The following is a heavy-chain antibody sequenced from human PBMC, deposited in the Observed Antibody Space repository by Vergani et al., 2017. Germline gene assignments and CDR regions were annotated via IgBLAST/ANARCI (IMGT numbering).Heavy chain of an antibody. Sequence: EVQLVESGGGLVQPGGSLRLSCAASGFTFSSYWMHWVRQAPGQGLGWVSRINSDGSSTSYAASVKGRFTSSRDNAKNTLYLQMNSLRAEDTAVYYCARDCVTIVGEVIIEGFMDGWGRGTTVIVSS. D-gene: IGHD3-3*01. J-gene: IGHJ6*03. CDR3: ARDCVTIVGEVIIEGFMDG. CDR1: GFTFSSYW. V-gene: IGHV3-74*01. CDR2: INSDGSST.